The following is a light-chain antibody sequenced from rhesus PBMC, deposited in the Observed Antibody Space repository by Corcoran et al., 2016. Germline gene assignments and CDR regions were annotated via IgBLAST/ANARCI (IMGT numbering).Light chain of an antibody. CDR3: EQTLRTPYS. Sequence: IVMTQTPLSLSVTPGEPASISCRPRQSLLHSNGYTYLHWYLQKPGPAPPLLIYEVSYRASGVPDRVSGTGSGTDFTLKIVRVEAEDVGVYYCEQTLRTPYSFGQGTKVGIK. V-gene: IGKV2-78*01. J-gene: IGKJ2*01. CDR2: EVS. CDR1: QSLLHSNGYTY.